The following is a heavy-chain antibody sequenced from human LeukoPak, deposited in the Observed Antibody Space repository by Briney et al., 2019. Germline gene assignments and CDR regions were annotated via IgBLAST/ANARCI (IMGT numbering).Heavy chain of an antibody. J-gene: IGHJ4*02. CDR1: GFTFSSYS. Sequence: PGGSLRLSCAASGFTFSSYSMNWVRQAPGKGLEWVSYISSSSSTIYYADSVKGRFTISRDNSKNMMYPQMNSLRAEDTAMYYCAKDERYGDYAAGNWGQGTLVTVSS. D-gene: IGHD4-17*01. V-gene: IGHV3-48*01. CDR3: AKDERYGDYAAGN. CDR2: ISSSSSTI.